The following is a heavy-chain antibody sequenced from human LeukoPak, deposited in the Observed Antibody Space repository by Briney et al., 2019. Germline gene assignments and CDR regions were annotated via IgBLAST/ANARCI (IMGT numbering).Heavy chain of an antibody. CDR2: IYYSGST. CDR3: ARDPGIAVAGTSSRYFDY. CDR1: GGSISSSSYY. V-gene: IGHV4-39*07. J-gene: IGHJ4*02. Sequence: SETLSLTCTVSGGSISSSSYYWGWIRQPPGKGLEWIGSIYYSGSTYYNPSLKSRVTISVDTSKNQFSLKLSSVTAADTAVYYCARDPGIAVAGTSSRYFDYWGQGTLVTVSS. D-gene: IGHD6-19*01.